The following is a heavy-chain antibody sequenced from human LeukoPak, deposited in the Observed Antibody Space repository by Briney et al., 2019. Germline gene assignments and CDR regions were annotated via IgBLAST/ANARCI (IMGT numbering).Heavy chain of an antibody. CDR3: ARDLLPMTKAGVVND. D-gene: IGHD3-3*01. Sequence: SVKVSCKASGYTFTGYYFHWVRQAPGQGLEWMGGVLPIFGITNYAQRFQGRVTITADESRSAAYMELSSLTSDDTAVYYCARDLLPMTKAGVVNDWGQGSLVIVSA. CDR1: GYTFTGYY. V-gene: IGHV1-69*13. J-gene: IGHJ4*02. CDR2: VLPIFGIT.